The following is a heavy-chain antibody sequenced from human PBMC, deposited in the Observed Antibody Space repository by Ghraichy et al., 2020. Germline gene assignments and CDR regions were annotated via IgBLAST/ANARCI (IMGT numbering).Heavy chain of an antibody. CDR2: IKQDGSEK. CDR3: ARDAYYFDWLLNYYYYYGMDV. V-gene: IGHV3-7*03. J-gene: IGHJ6*02. CDR1: GFTFSSYW. Sequence: GGSLRLSCAASGFTFSSYWMSWVRQAPGKGLEWVANIKQDGSEKYYVDSVKGRFTISRDNAKNSLYLQMNSLRAEDTAVYYCARDAYYFDWLLNYYYYYGMDVWGQGTTVTVSS. D-gene: IGHD3-9*01.